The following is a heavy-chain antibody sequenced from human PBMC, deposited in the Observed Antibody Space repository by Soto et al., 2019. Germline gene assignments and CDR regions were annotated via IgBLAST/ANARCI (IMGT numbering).Heavy chain of an antibody. V-gene: IGHV4-30-4*01. Sequence: QVQLQESGPGLVKPSQTLSLTCTVSGGSVSSGDFYWSWIRQPPVKVLEWIGYIYYSGSTYYNPYLKSRVIISVDPSKNQFSLKVNSVTAADTAVYYSHRTSVTAMDFTHWGQGALVAVSS. CDR3: HRTSVTAMDFTH. J-gene: IGHJ4*02. CDR1: GGSVSSGDFY. D-gene: IGHD4-17*01. CDR2: IYYSGST.